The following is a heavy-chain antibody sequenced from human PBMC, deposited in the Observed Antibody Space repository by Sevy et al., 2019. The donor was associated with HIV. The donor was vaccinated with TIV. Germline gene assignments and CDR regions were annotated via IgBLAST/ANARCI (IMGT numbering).Heavy chain of an antibody. V-gene: IGHV3-33*01. CDR3: ARQWFSGNCYTFDF. CDR2: IWYDGSNK. CDR1: GFIFSNYG. Sequence: GGSLRLSCAASGFIFSNYGMHWVRQAPGKGLEWVAVIWYDGSNKFYVDSLKGRFSISRDNSMNMLYLQMNTLRAEDTAVYYCARQWFSGNCYTFDFWGQGSLVTVSS. D-gene: IGHD1-26*01. J-gene: IGHJ4*02.